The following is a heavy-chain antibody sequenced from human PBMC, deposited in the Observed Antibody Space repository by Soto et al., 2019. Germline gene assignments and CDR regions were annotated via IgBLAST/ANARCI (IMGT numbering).Heavy chain of an antibody. J-gene: IGHJ4*02. D-gene: IGHD3-10*01. V-gene: IGHV1-69*08. CDR1: GGTFSSYT. CDR2: IIPILGIA. Sequence: QVQLGQSGAEVKKPGSSVKVSCKASGGTFSSYTISWVRQAPGQGLEWMGRIIPILGIANYAQKFQGRVTITADKSTSTAYMELSSLRSEDTAVYYCARDGPSLTMVRGVTYFDYWGQGTLVTVSS. CDR3: ARDGPSLTMVRGVTYFDY.